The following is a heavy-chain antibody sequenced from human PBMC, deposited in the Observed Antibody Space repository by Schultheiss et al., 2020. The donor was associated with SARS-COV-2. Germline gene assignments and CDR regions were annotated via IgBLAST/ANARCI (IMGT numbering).Heavy chain of an antibody. V-gene: IGHV3-53*01. CDR2: IYSGGRT. CDR1: GFTVSAAY. J-gene: IGHJ6*02. D-gene: IGHD1-1*01. CDR3: AKDLHWYGMDV. Sequence: GGSLRLSCAASGFTVSAAYMSWVRQAPGKGLEWVSVIYSGGRTYYADSVKGRFTISRDVSENTLYLHMNSLKAGDTAVYYCAKDLHWYGMDVWGQGTTVTVSS.